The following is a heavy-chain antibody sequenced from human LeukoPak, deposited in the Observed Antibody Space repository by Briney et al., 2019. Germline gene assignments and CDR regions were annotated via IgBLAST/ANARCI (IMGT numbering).Heavy chain of an antibody. CDR3: ARVKMATIVYFDY. Sequence: SETLSLTCTVSGGSISSYYWSWLRQPPGKGLEWIGYIYYGGSTNYNPSLKSRVTISVDTSKNQFSLKLSSVTAADTAVYYCARVKMATIVYFDYWGQGTLVTVSS. J-gene: IGHJ4*02. CDR1: GGSISSYY. CDR2: IYYGGST. V-gene: IGHV4-59*01. D-gene: IGHD5-24*01.